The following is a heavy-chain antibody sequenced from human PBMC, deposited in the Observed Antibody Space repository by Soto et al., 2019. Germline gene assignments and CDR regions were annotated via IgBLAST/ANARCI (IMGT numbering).Heavy chain of an antibody. CDR2: ISWNSGSI. J-gene: IGHJ6*02. CDR3: AKDTLTMVRGGYGMDV. CDR1: GFTFDDYA. Sequence: LRLSCAASGFTFDDYAMHWVRQAPGKGLEWVSGISWNSGSIGYADSVKGRFTISRDNAKNSLYLQMNSLRAEDTALYYCAKDTLTMVRGGYGMDVWGQGTTVTVSS. V-gene: IGHV3-9*01. D-gene: IGHD3-10*01.